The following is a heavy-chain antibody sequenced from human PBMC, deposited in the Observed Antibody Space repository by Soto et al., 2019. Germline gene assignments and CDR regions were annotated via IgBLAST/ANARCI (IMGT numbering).Heavy chain of an antibody. V-gene: IGHV1-18*01. CDR3: ARDPSSSGSYYHALNYNWFDP. Sequence: QVQLVQSGAEVKKPGASVKVSCKASGYTFTSYGISWVRQAPGQGLEWMGWISAYNGNTNYAQKLQGRVTMTTDTSTSTAYMELRSLRSDDTAVYYCARDPSSSGSYYHALNYNWFDPWGQGTLVTVSS. D-gene: IGHD3-10*01. J-gene: IGHJ5*02. CDR1: GYTFTSYG. CDR2: ISAYNGNT.